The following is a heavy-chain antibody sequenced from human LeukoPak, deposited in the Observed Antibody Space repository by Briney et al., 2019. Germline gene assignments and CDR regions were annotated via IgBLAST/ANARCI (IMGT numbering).Heavy chain of an antibody. Sequence: PSETLSLTCNVSGGSISSYYWSWIRQPPGKGLEWIGYIYYSGSTKYNPSLKSRVTISVDTSKNQFSLKLSSVTAADTAVYYCARDGGSTSYNWFDPWGQGTLVTVSS. J-gene: IGHJ5*02. V-gene: IGHV4-59*12. D-gene: IGHD2-15*01. CDR1: GGSISSYY. CDR2: IYYSGST. CDR3: ARDGGSTSYNWFDP.